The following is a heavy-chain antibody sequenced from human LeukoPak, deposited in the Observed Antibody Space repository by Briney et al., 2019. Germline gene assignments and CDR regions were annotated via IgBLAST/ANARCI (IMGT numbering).Heavy chain of an antibody. CDR2: IYYSGST. J-gene: IGHJ3*02. V-gene: IGHV4-39*01. CDR1: GGSISSRRYY. CDR3: ARQGSDGSGSYKGAVDI. D-gene: IGHD3-10*01. Sequence: SETLSLTCTVSGGSISSRRYYWGWIRQPPGKGLEWIGTIYYSGSTNYNPSLKSRVTIYLDTSRNQFSLKLCSVTAADTAVYYGARQGSDGSGSYKGAVDIWGQGTMVTVSS.